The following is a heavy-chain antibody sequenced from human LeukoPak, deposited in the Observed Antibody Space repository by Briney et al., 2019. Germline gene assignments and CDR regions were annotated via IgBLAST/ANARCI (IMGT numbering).Heavy chain of an antibody. V-gene: IGHV1-69*04. D-gene: IGHD3-22*01. CDR3: ARDLSYYDSNRGGVDV. CDR1: GGTFSSYA. CDR2: IIPILGIA. J-gene: IGHJ6*02. Sequence: SVKVSCKASGGTFSSYAISWVRQAPGQGLEWMGRIIPILGIANYAQKFQGRVTITADKSTSTAYMELRSLRSDDTAVYYCARDLSYYDSNRGGVDVWGQGTTVTVSS.